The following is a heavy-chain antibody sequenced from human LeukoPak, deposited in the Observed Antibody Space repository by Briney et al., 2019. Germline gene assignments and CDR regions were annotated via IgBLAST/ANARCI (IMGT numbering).Heavy chain of an antibody. V-gene: IGHV4-34*01. Sequence: SETLSLTCAVYGGSFSGYYWSWIRQPPGKGLEWIGEINHSGSSNYNPSLKSRVTISVDTSKNQFSLKLSSVTAADTAVYYCARGTDYDSSGYYYLDYWGQGTLVTVSS. J-gene: IGHJ4*02. CDR3: ARGTDYDSSGYYYLDY. D-gene: IGHD3-22*01. CDR1: GGSFSGYY. CDR2: INHSGSS.